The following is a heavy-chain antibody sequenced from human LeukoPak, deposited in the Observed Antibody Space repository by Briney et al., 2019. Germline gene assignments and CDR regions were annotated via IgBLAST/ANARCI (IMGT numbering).Heavy chain of an antibody. J-gene: IGHJ5*02. Sequence: SQTLSLTCTVSVGSTSSGDYYWSWIRQPPRNCLESIGYIYYSGSTYYNPSLKSRVTISVDTSKNQFSLKLSSVTAADTAVYYCARVPAANNWFDPWGQGTLVTVSS. V-gene: IGHV4-30-4*01. CDR2: IYYSGST. D-gene: IGHD2-2*01. CDR1: VGSTSSGDYY. CDR3: ARVPAANNWFDP.